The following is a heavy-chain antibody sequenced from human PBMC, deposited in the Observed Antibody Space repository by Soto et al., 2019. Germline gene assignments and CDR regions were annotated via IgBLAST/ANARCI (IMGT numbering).Heavy chain of an antibody. CDR2: ISSDGTTT. CDR3: AGDAHYYASDF. J-gene: IGHJ4*02. V-gene: IGHV3-11*01. D-gene: IGHD3-10*01. CDR1: GFTFSHHY. Sequence: GGSLRLSCAASGFTFSHHYMTWIRQAPGKGLEWVSKISSDGTTTYYADSVKGRFTVSRDNAKNSVYLQMNSLRAGDTAVYYCAGDAHYYASDFWGQGTLVTVSS.